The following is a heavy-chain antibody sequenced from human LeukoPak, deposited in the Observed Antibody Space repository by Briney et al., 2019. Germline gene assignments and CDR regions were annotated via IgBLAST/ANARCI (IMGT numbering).Heavy chain of an antibody. CDR2: IIPIFGTA. CDR1: GGTFSSYA. V-gene: IGHV1-69*01. D-gene: IGHD3-9*01. J-gene: IGHJ4*02. CDR3: ARGAYFDWSRLDY. Sequence: SVKVSCKASGGTFSSYAISWVRQAPGQGLEWMGGIIPIFGTANYAQKFQGRVTITAYESTSTAYMELSSLGSEDTAVYYCARGAYFDWSRLDYWGQGTLVTVSS.